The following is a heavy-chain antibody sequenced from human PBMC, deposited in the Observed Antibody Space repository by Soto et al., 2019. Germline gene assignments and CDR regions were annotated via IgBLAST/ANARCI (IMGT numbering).Heavy chain of an antibody. J-gene: IGHJ6*02. Sequence: PSETLSLTFTVSGGSVSSCSYYWSWIRQPPGKGLEWIGYIYYSGSTNYNPSLKNRVTISVDTSKNQFSLKLSSVTAADTAVYYCAGPLPNYDILTGYYSSSYYGMDVWGQGTTVTVSS. CDR3: AGPLPNYDILTGYYSSSYYGMDV. CDR1: GGSVSSCSYY. V-gene: IGHV4-61*01. D-gene: IGHD3-9*01. CDR2: IYYSGST.